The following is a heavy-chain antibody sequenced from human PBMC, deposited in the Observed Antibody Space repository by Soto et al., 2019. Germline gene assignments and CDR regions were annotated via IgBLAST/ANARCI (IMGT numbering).Heavy chain of an antibody. J-gene: IGHJ4*02. Sequence: GGSLRLSCEGSGFTFSNYGIHWVRQAPGMGLDWVAVIWYDGNNKYYSESVKGRFTISRDNSKNTVFLEMSSLRAEDTAVYYCARGNYGASGIDYWGPGALGTVSA. CDR3: ARGNYGASGIDY. CDR1: GFTFSNYG. CDR2: IWYDGNNK. V-gene: IGHV3-33*01. D-gene: IGHD1-7*01.